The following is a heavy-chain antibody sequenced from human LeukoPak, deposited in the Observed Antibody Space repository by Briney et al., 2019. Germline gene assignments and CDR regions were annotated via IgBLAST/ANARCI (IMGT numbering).Heavy chain of an antibody. D-gene: IGHD2-15*01. J-gene: IGHJ4*02. CDR1: GGSISNSF. CDR2: IYDDGST. Sequence: SVTLTLTCTVSGGSISNSFLSWIRQPAGKGLEWIAFIYDDGSTNYNPSLKSRITVSLVTPENQISLKLTSVTAADTAVYFCARAPSGCGGTCAFDYWGQGSLVTASS. V-gene: IGHV4-4*07. CDR3: ARAPSGCGGTCAFDY.